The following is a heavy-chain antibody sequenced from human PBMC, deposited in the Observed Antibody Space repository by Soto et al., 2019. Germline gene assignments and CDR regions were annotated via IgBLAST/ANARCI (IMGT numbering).Heavy chain of an antibody. D-gene: IGHD3-3*01. J-gene: IGHJ6*02. Sequence: PEASVKVSCKASGGTFSSYAISWVRQAPGQGLEWMGGIIPIFGTANYAQKFQGRVTITADESTSTAYMELSSLRSEDTAVYCCAREVRYSDDFWSGSYYYGMDVWGQGTTVTVSS. CDR2: IIPIFGTA. V-gene: IGHV1-69*13. CDR1: GGTFSSYA. CDR3: AREVRYSDDFWSGSYYYGMDV.